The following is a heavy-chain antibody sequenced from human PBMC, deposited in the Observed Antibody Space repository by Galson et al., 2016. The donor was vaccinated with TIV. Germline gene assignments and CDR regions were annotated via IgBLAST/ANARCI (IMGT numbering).Heavy chain of an antibody. J-gene: IGHJ6*02. CDR2: LDWDDDK. CDR3: AREVVVAATEGPFLSGTDV. V-gene: IGHV2-70*11. CDR1: GFSLNTRGMC. Sequence: PALVKPTQTLTLTCTFSGFSLNTRGMCVSWIRQPPGKALEWLARLDWDDDKHYSTSLKTRLTIAKDTSKNQVVLTMTRMDPVDTGKYYCAREVVVAATEGPFLSGTDVWGQGTTVTVSS. D-gene: IGHD6-19*01.